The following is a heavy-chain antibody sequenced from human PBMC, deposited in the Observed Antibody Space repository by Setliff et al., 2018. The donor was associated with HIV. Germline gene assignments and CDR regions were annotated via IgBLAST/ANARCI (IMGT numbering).Heavy chain of an antibody. J-gene: IGHJ6*03. CDR2: IFYKGST. CDR3: VRTNYYYYYMDV. Sequence: TCTGDYYWAWIRHYPVKGLEWIGYIFYKGSTFYNPSLKSRVSISVLRSTDQFFLRLNSVTAADTAVYYCVRTNYYYYYMDVWGKGTTVTVSS. CDR1: TCTGDYY. V-gene: IGHV4-31*02.